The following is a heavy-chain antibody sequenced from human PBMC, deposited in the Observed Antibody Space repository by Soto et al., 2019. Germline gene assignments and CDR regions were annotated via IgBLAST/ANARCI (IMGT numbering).Heavy chain of an antibody. J-gene: IGHJ3*02. CDR1: GGSISSGDYY. Sequence: QVQLQESGPGLVKPSQTLSLTCTVSGGSISSGDYYWNWIRQPPGKGLDWIGSIYFSGTTYYSPSLKSRGIISVGTSKTQFSLKLSSVTAADSAVYYCARGDPGACSRTRCSDAFDIWGQGTLVAVSS. CDR3: ARGDPGACSRTRCSDAFDI. CDR2: IYFSGTT. V-gene: IGHV4-30-4*01. D-gene: IGHD2-2*01.